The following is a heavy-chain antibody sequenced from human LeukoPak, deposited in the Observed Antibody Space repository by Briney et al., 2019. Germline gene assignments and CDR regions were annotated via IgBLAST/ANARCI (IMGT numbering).Heavy chain of an antibody. J-gene: IGHJ4*02. CDR1: GGSISSGSYY. CDR3: ARAVGASFDY. D-gene: IGHD1-26*01. V-gene: IGHV4-61*02. Sequence: SSQTLSLTCTVSGGSISSGSYYWSWIRQPAGKGLEWIGRIYTSGSTNYNPSLKSRVTISVDTSNNQFSLKLSSVTAADTAVYYCARAVGASFDYWGQGTLVTVSS. CDR2: IYTSGST.